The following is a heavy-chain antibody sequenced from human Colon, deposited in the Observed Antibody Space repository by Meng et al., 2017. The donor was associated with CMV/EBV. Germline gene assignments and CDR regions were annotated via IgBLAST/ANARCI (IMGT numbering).Heavy chain of an antibody. J-gene: IGHJ4*02. Sequence: QVQLVQSGAEVKKPGASMKVSCKASGYTFTGYAMHWVRQAPGQRLEWMGWINAGNGNTKYSQKFQGRVTFTRDTSASTAYMELSSLTFEDTAVYYCTREGFDYWGQGALVTVSS. CDR2: INAGNGNT. CDR3: TREGFDY. V-gene: IGHV1-3*01. CDR1: GYTFTGYA.